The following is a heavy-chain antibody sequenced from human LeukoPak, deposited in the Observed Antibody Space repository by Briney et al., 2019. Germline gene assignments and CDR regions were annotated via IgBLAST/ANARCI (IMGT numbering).Heavy chain of an antibody. CDR2: ISTTSSDI. J-gene: IGHJ4*02. CDR1: GFTFSIYS. Sequence: GGSLRLSYAASGFTFSIYSMNWVRQAPGKGLEWVSSISTTSSDIFYADSVKGRFTISRDNAKKSLYLQMDSLRAEDTAVYYCARDIYAAVWGQGTLVTVSS. V-gene: IGHV3-21*01. D-gene: IGHD6-13*01. CDR3: ARDIYAAV.